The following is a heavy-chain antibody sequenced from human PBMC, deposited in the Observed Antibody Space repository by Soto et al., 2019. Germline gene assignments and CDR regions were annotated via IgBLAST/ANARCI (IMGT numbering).Heavy chain of an antibody. CDR2: ISGSGGST. CDR1: GFTFSSYA. CDR3: AKWAHVTVGGHDAFDI. V-gene: IGHV3-23*01. Sequence: EVQLLESGGGLVQPGGSLRLSCAASGFTFSSYAMSWVRQAPGKGLEWVSAISGSGGSTYYADSVKGRFTISRDNSKNTLYLQMNRLRAEDTAVYYCAKWAHVTVGGHDAFDIWGQGTMVTVSS. J-gene: IGHJ3*02. D-gene: IGHD3-16*01.